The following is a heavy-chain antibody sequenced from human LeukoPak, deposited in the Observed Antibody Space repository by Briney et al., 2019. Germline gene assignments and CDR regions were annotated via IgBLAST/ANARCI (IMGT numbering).Heavy chain of an antibody. D-gene: IGHD1-26*01. CDR1: GGPISSYY. V-gene: IGHV4-59*01. J-gene: IGHJ2*01. CDR3: ARGVRGATFYWYFDL. CDR2: IYYSGTT. Sequence: SETLSLTCTVSGGPISSYYWSWIRQPPGKGLEWIGYIYYSGTTNYNPSLKSRVTISVDTSKNQFSLKLSSVTAADTAVYYCARGVRGATFYWYFDLWGRGTQVTVSS.